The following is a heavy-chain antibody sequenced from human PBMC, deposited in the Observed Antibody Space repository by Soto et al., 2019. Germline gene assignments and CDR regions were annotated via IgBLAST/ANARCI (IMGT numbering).Heavy chain of an antibody. CDR3: ARYYDFWSGYPPHYMDV. J-gene: IGHJ6*03. V-gene: IGHV1-18*01. Sequence: GASVKVSCKASGYTFTSYGSSWVRQAPGQGLEWMGWISAYNGNTNYAQKLQGRVTMTTDTSTSTAYMELRSLRSDDTAVYYCARYYDFWSGYPPHYMDVWGKGTTVTVSS. CDR2: ISAYNGNT. CDR1: GYTFTSYG. D-gene: IGHD3-3*01.